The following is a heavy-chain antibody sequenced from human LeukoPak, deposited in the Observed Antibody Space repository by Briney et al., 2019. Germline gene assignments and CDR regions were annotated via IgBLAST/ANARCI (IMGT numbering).Heavy chain of an antibody. CDR2: IYYSGST. V-gene: IGHV4-59*08. CDR3: ARLRYSYGYSHYYYGMDV. J-gene: IGHJ6*02. CDR1: GGSISSYY. D-gene: IGHD5-18*01. Sequence: SETLSLTCTVSGGSISSYYWSWIRQPPGKGLEWIGYIYYSGSTNYNPSLKSRVTISVDTSKNQFSLKLSSVTAADTAVYYCARLRYSYGYSHYYYGMDVWGQGTTVTVSS.